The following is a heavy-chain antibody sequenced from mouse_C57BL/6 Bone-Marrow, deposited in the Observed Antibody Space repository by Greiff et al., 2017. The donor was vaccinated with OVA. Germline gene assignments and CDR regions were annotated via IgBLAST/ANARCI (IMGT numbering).Heavy chain of an antibody. CDR3: ASGNWAFAY. V-gene: IGHV5-4*01. Sequence: EVQRVESGGGLVKPGGSLKLSCAASGFTFSSYAMSWVRQSPEKRLEWVATISDGGSYTYYPDNVKGRFTISRDNAKNNLYLQMSDLKCEDTAMCYCASGNWAFAYWGQGTLVTVSA. D-gene: IGHD4-1*01. CDR2: ISDGGSYT. J-gene: IGHJ3*01. CDR1: GFTFSSYA.